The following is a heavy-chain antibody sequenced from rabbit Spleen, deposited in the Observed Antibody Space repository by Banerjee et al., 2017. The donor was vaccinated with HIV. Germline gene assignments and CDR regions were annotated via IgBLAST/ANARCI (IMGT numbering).Heavy chain of an antibody. D-gene: IGHD8-1*01. Sequence: LEESGGGLVQPGGSLTLSCKAFGFTISDYWMNWVRQAPGKGLEWIGIIYPATETTYYANWVNGRFTISSNTNQNTVSLQMTSLTAADTATYFCARDGAGGSYFALWGPGTLSPS. CDR3: ARDGAGGSYFAL. J-gene: IGHJ4*01. CDR2: IYPATETT. CDR1: GFTISDYW. V-gene: IGHV1S47*01.